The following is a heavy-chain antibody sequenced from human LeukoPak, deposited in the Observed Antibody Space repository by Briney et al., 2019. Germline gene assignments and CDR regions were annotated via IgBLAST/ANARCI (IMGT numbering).Heavy chain of an antibody. D-gene: IGHD3-16*02. CDR1: GYSISSGYY. J-gene: IGHJ4*02. Sequence: PSETLSLTCTVSGYSISSGYYWGWIRQPPGKGLEWIGSIYHSGSTYYNPSLKSRVTISVDTSKNQFSLKLSSVTAADTAVYYCARGLRLGELSFVDYWGQGTLVTVSS. CDR2: IYHSGST. CDR3: ARGLRLGELSFVDY. V-gene: IGHV4-38-2*02.